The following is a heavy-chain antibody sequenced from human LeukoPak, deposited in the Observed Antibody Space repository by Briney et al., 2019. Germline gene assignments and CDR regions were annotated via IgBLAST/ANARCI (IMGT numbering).Heavy chain of an antibody. CDR1: GGSISSGGYS. Sequence: SETLPLTCAASGGSISSGGYSWSWIRQPPGKGLEWIGYIYHSGSTYYNPSLKSRVTISVDRSKNQFSLKLRPVTAADTAVYYCVRDHYYDSSGYTFRHWGQGSLVTVSS. J-gene: IGHJ1*01. CDR2: IYHSGST. D-gene: IGHD3-22*01. V-gene: IGHV4-30-2*01. CDR3: VRDHYYDSSGYTFRH.